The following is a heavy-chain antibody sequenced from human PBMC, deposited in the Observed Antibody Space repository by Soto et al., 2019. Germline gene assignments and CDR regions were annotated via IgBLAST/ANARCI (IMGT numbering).Heavy chain of an antibody. CDR2: IDPSDSYT. CDR3: ARNGRLSSSSSGGFDY. J-gene: IGHJ4*02. Sequence: PGESLKISCKGSGYSFTSYWISWVRQMPGKGLEWIVRIDPSDSYTNYSPSFQGHVTISADKSISTAYLQWSSLKASDTAMYYCARNGRLSSSSSGGFDYWGQGTLVTVSS. D-gene: IGHD6-6*01. CDR1: GYSFTSYW. V-gene: IGHV5-10-1*01.